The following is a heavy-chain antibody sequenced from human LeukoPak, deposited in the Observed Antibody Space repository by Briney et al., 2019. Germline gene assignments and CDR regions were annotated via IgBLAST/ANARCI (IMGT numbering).Heavy chain of an antibody. CDR3: ARGEYSYGYTYYYYYYMDV. CDR2: IYHSGST. V-gene: IGHV4-38-2*02. J-gene: IGHJ6*03. Sequence: PSETLSLTSTVSGGSISSYYWSWIRQPPGKGLEWIGSIYHSGSTYYNPSLKSRVTISVDTSKNQFSLKLSSVTAADTAVYYCARGEYSYGYTYYYYYYMDVWGKGTTVTISS. CDR1: GGSISSYY. D-gene: IGHD5-18*01.